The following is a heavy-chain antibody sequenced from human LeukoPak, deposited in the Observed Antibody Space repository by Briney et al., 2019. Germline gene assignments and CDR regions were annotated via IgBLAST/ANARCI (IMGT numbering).Heavy chain of an antibody. D-gene: IGHD3-10*01. CDR1: GLTFDDYA. CDR2: ITWNNGDI. CDR3: ATRYASGPIADY. Sequence: PGGSLRLSCAASGLTFDDYAMHWVRQAPGKGLEWVSGITWNNGDIGYADSVKGRFTISRDNAKNSLYLQMNSLRAEDTALYYCATRYASGPIADYWGQGTLVTVSS. V-gene: IGHV3-9*01. J-gene: IGHJ4*02.